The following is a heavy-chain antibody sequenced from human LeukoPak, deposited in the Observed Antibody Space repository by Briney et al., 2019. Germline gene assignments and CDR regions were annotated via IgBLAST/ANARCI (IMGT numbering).Heavy chain of an antibody. CDR2: INPNSGGT. CDR1: GYTFTGYY. D-gene: IGHD2-2*01. CDR3: ARGAYCSSTSCYLRDAFDI. V-gene: IGHV1-2*02. J-gene: IGHJ3*02. Sequence: ASVKVSCKASGYTFTGYYMHWVRQAPGQGLEWMGWINPNSGGTNYAQKFQGRVTMTRDTSISTAYMELSRLRSDDTAVYYCARGAYCSSTSCYLRDAFDIWGQGTMVTVSS.